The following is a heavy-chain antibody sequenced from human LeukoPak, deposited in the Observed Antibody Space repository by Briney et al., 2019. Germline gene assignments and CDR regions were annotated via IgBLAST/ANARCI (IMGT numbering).Heavy chain of an antibody. J-gene: IGHJ1*01. CDR3: AKDGDSSGYYSAEYFQH. V-gene: IGHV3-21*04. CDR1: GLTSTGYS. Sequence: PGGSLRLSCVVSGLTSTGYSMTWVRQAPGKGLEWVSSISSSSDYIFYADSVKGRFTISRDNAKNSLYLQVNSLRAEDTAVYYCAKDGDSSGYYSAEYFQHWGQGTLVTVSS. D-gene: IGHD3-22*01. CDR2: ISSSSDYI.